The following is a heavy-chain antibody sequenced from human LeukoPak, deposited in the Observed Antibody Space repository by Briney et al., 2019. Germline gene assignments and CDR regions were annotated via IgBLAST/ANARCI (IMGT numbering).Heavy chain of an antibody. J-gene: IGHJ4*02. CDR3: ANGKDDSSGWYFFY. CDR2: ISGSGGST. Sequence: GGSLRLSCAASGFTFSSYAMNWVRQAPGKGLEWVSAISGSGGSTYYADSVKGRFTISRDNSKNTLYPQMNSLRAEDAAVYYRANGKDDSSGWYFFYWGQGTLVTVSS. CDR1: GFTFSSYA. D-gene: IGHD6-19*01. V-gene: IGHV3-23*01.